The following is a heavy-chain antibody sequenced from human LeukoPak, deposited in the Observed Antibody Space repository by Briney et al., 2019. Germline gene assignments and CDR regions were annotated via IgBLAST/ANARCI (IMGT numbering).Heavy chain of an antibody. J-gene: IGHJ4*02. V-gene: IGHV3-23*01. CDR1: GFTFSIYA. D-gene: IGHD3-22*01. Sequence: GGSLRLSCAASGFTFSIYAMSCVRQAPGKGLEWVSSITSISSASFYAASVKGRLTISRDNTRDTLYLQMNSLRAGETAIYYCVKDRPNYYGSNGHYYRQNGDYWGQGTLVAVSS. CDR3: VKDRPNYYGSNGHYYRQNGDY. CDR2: ITSISSAS.